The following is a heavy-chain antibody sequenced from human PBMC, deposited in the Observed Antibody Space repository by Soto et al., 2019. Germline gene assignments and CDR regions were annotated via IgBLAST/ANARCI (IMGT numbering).Heavy chain of an antibody. D-gene: IGHD2-8*01. Sequence: PGGSLRLSCAASGFTFKYHGMSWVRQAPGRGLEWVSTINANAVDTHYADSVKGRFTISRDNFRNTLDLHMGSLRVEDTATYYCVSWVSAHFDYWGQGTLVTVSS. V-gene: IGHV3-23*01. CDR1: GFTFKYHG. J-gene: IGHJ4*02. CDR2: INANAVDT. CDR3: VSWVSAHFDY.